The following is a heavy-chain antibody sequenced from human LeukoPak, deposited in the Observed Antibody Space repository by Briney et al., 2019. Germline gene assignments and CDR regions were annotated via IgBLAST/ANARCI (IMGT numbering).Heavy chain of an antibody. CDR3: AKRDIVATTVPFDY. Sequence: GGSLRLSCAASGFTFSSYAMSWVRRAPGKGLEWVSTFSGSGGNTHYADSVKGRFTISRDNSKNTLYLQMNSLRAEDTAVYYCAKRDIVATTVPFDYWGQGTLVTVSS. J-gene: IGHJ4*02. CDR2: FSGSGGNT. D-gene: IGHD5-12*01. CDR1: GFTFSSYA. V-gene: IGHV3-23*01.